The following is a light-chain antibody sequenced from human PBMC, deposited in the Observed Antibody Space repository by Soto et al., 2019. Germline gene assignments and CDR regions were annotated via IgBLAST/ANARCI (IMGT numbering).Light chain of an antibody. J-gene: IGKJ3*01. CDR1: QSINDY. CDR3: QQSFGPPPFT. V-gene: IGKV1-39*01. CDR2: AAS. Sequence: DIQMTQSPSSLSASVGDRVTITCRASQSINDYVNWYQQKSGKAPKLLNFAASSLQSGVPSRFSGSGSGTDFTLTISSLQPEDFATYFCQQSFGPPPFTFGPGTKVDI.